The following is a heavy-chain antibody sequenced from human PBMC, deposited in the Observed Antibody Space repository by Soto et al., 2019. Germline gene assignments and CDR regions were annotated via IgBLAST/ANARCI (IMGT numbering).Heavy chain of an antibody. CDR1: GGSFSAYY. D-gene: IGHD3-22*01. J-gene: IGHJ4*02. Sequence: PSETLSLTCAVYGGSFSAYYWSWIRQPPGKGLEWIGEINHSGGTSYNPSFKSRVTISVDTSKSQFSLKLTSVTAADRAVYYRARGSVDTVDSSGFYEYWGQATQVTSPQ. V-gene: IGHV4-34*01. CDR2: INHSGGT. CDR3: ARGSVDTVDSSGFYEY.